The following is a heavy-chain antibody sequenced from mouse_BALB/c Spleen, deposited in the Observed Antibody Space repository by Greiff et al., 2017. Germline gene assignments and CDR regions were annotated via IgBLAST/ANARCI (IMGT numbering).Heavy chain of an antibody. CDR1: GFSLTSYG. CDR2: IWAGGST. Sequence: VQLQQSGPGLVAPSQSLSITCTVSGFSLTSYGVHWVRQPPGKGLEWLGVIWAGGSTNYNSALMSRLSISKDNSKSQVFLKMNSLQTDDTAMYYCARAPSYYYGSSEYFDVWGAGTTVTVSS. V-gene: IGHV2-9*02. J-gene: IGHJ1*01. CDR3: ARAPSYYYGSSEYFDV. D-gene: IGHD1-1*01.